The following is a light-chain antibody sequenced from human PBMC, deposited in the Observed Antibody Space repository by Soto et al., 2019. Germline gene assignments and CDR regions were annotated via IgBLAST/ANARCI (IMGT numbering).Light chain of an antibody. CDR2: RAS. CDR1: QSISSW. CDR3: QQYNNWPPDRT. V-gene: IGKV1-5*03. J-gene: IGKJ1*01. Sequence: DIQMTQSPSTLSASVGDRVTITCRASQSISSWLAWYQQKPGKAPKLLIYRASRLGNGVPSRFSGSGSGTEFTLTISSLQPDDFATYFCQQYNNWPPDRTFGQGTKVEIK.